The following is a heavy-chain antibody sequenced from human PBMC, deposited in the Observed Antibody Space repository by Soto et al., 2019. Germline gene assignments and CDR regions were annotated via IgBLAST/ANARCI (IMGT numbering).Heavy chain of an antibody. CDR3: AHSTLRYFDWLLVPYFDY. CDR2: IYWDDDK. D-gene: IGHD3-9*01. CDR1: GFSLSTSGVG. J-gene: IGHJ4*02. Sequence: ESGPTLVNHTQTLTLTCTFSGFSLSTSGVGVGWIRQPPGKALEWLALIYWDDDKRYSPSLKSRLTITKDTSKNQVVLTMTNMDPVDTATYYCAHSTLRYFDWLLVPYFDYWGQGTLVTVSS. V-gene: IGHV2-5*02.